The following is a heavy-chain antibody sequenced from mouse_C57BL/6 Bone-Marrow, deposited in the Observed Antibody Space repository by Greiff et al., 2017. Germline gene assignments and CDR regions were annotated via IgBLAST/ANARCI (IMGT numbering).Heavy chain of an antibody. Sequence: VQLQQSGPELVKPGASVKISCKASGYTFTDYYMNWVKQSHGKSLEWIGDINPNNGGTSYNQKFKGKATLTVDTSSSTAYMELRSLTSEDSAVYYCASCGYPFDYWGQGTTLTVSS. CDR2: INPNNGGT. D-gene: IGHD2-2*01. CDR1: GYTFTDYY. CDR3: ASCGYPFDY. J-gene: IGHJ2*01. V-gene: IGHV1-26*01.